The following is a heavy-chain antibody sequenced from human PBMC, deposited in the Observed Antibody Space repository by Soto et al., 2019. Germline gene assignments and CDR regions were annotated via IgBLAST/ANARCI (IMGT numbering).Heavy chain of an antibody. CDR1: GFTFSDYY. CDR2: ISSSSSYT. J-gene: IGHJ4*02. D-gene: IGHD2-2*01. Sequence: QVQLVESGGGLVKPGGSLRLSCAASGFTFSDYYMSWIRQAPGKGLEWVSYISSSSSYTNYADSVKGRFTISRDNAKNSLYLQMNSLRAEDTAVYYCARDNRRVVPAAMLRGYFDYWGQGTLVTVSS. V-gene: IGHV3-11*05. CDR3: ARDNRRVVPAAMLRGYFDY.